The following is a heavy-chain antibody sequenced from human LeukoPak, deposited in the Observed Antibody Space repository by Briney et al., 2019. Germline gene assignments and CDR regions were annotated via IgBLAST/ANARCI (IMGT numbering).Heavy chain of an antibody. CDR3: ARGTHSSGWYPTPISSGMDV. D-gene: IGHD6-19*01. CDR2: ISAYNGNT. J-gene: IGHJ6*02. V-gene: IGHV1-18*01. Sequence: ASVKVSCKASGYTFTSYGISWVRQAPGQGLEWMGWISAYNGNTNYAQKLQGRVTMTTDTSTSTAYMELRSLRSDDTAVYYCARGTHSSGWYPTPISSGMDVWGQGTTVTVSS. CDR1: GYTFTSYG.